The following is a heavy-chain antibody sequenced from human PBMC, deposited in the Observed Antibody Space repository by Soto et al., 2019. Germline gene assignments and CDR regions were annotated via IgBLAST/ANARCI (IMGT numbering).Heavy chain of an antibody. D-gene: IGHD4-17*01. J-gene: IGHJ4*02. CDR2: IYYSGSA. V-gene: IGHV4-31*03. CDR3: ARAQAHEYGDYEHFDY. Sequence: SETLSLTCTVSGGSISSGGYYWSRIRQHPGKGLEWIGYIYYSGSAYYNPSLKSRVTISVDTSKNQFSLKLSSVTAADTAVYYCARAQAHEYGDYEHFDYWGQGTPVTVSS. CDR1: GGSISSGGYY.